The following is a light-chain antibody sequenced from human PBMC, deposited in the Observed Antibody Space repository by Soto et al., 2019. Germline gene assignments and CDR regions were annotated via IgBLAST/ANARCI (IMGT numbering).Light chain of an antibody. Sequence: QSALTQFASVSGSPGQSITISCTGTSIDVGAYNYVSWYQQHPDKAPKLLIYEVGNRPSGVSFRFSCSKSGNTASLTISGLQAEDAADYYCSSYTARGTRVFGTGTKVTVL. J-gene: IGLJ1*01. V-gene: IGLV2-14*01. CDR2: EVG. CDR3: SSYTARGTRV. CDR1: SIDVGAYNY.